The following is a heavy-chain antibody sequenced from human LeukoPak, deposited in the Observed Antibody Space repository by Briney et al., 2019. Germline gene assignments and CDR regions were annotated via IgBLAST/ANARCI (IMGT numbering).Heavy chain of an antibody. CDR2: IYPGDSDT. D-gene: IGHD4-11*01. V-gene: IGHV5-51*01. Sequence: GESLKISCKGSGYSFTNYWIGWVRQMPGKGLEWMGIIYPGDSDTRYSPSFQGQVTISADKSINTAYLQWSSLKASDTAIFYCARPPDYSSSGAFDIWGQGTMVTVSS. CDR3: ARPPDYSSSGAFDI. J-gene: IGHJ3*02. CDR1: GYSFTNYW.